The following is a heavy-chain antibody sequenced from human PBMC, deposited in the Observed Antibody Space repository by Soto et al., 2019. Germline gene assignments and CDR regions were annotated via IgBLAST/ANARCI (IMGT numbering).Heavy chain of an antibody. CDR2: IYYSGST. CDR3: ARGRGYSYGLDP. Sequence: SETLSLTCTVSGGSISSSSDYWGWIRQPPGKGLEWIGSIYYSGSTYYNPSLKSRVTISVDTSKNQFSLKLSSVTAADTAVYYCARGRGYSYGLDPWGQGTLVT. CDR1: GGSISSSSDY. D-gene: IGHD5-18*01. V-gene: IGHV4-39*01. J-gene: IGHJ5*02.